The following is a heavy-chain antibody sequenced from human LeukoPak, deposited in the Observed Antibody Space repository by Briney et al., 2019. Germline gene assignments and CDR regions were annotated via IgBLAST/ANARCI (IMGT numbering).Heavy chain of an antibody. CDR1: GFSFSSYA. Sequence: GGSLRLSCATSGFSFSSYAMSWVRQAPGKGLEWVSSISSSSSYIYYADSVKGRFTISRDNAKNSLYLQMNSLRAEDTAVYYCAREKSSSWYGDAFDIWGQGTMVTVSS. CDR3: AREKSSSWYGDAFDI. CDR2: ISSSSSYI. J-gene: IGHJ3*02. D-gene: IGHD6-13*01. V-gene: IGHV3-21*01.